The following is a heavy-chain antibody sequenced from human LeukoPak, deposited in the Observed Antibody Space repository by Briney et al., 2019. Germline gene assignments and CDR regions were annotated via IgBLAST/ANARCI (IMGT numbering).Heavy chain of an antibody. CDR3: ARGGSTVVTPAHNWFDP. J-gene: IGHJ5*02. V-gene: IGHV3-30-3*01. CDR1: GFTFSSYA. CDR2: ISYDGSNK. D-gene: IGHD4-23*01. Sequence: PGGSLRLSCAASGFTFSSYAMHWVRQAPGKGLEWVAVISYDGSNKYYADSVKGRFTISRDNSKNTLYLQMNSLRAEDTAVYYCARGGSTVVTPAHNWFDPWGQGTLVTVSS.